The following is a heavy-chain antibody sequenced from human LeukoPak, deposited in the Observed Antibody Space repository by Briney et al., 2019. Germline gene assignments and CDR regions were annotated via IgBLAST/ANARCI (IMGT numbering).Heavy chain of an antibody. D-gene: IGHD6-19*01. CDR1: GGSIIGYW. J-gene: IGHJ5*02. CDR2: IRYNGNT. CDR3: ARYAALSGPNWLDP. Sequence: PSETLSLTCTVSGGSIIGYWWSWIRQPPGKGLEWIGNIRYNGNTYSNPSLKNRGTISVNASKNQFSMKLSSVNAADTAMYYCARYAALSGPNWLDPWGRGTLVTVSS. V-gene: IGHV4-59*01.